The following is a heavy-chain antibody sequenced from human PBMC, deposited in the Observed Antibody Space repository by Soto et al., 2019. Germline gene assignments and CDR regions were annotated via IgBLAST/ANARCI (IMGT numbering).Heavy chain of an antibody. D-gene: IGHD3-9*01. CDR2: ISTYNGKT. CDR3: ARLLTEGVTYREDAFDI. J-gene: IGHJ3*02. V-gene: IGHV1-18*01. Sequence: HVQLVQSGGEVKKPGASVKVSCKASGYTFTSHGISWVRQAPGQGLEWMGWISTYNGKTDYAQKFQGRVTMTADTRTSTGYMELRSLRSDDTAVYYCARLLTEGVTYREDAFDILGQGTKVTVSS. CDR1: GYTFTSHG.